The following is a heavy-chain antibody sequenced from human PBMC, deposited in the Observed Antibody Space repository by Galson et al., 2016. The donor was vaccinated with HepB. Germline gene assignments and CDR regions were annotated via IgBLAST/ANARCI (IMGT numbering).Heavy chain of an antibody. CDR1: GASISGTEYY. CDR2: IYHTEST. J-gene: IGHJ6*03. Sequence: SETLSLTCSVSGASISGTEYYWGWIRQPPGRGLEWIGSIYHTESTYYNPSLESRVTISMDTSKNQLSLRLNSVAAADTGGYYCATGIGVAGKRYYYYMDVWGKGTTVTVSS. D-gene: IGHD6-19*01. V-gene: IGHV4-39*01. CDR3: ATGIGVAGKRYYYYMDV.